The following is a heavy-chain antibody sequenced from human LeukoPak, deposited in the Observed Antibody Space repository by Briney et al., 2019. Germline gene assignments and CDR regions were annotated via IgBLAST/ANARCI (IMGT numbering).Heavy chain of an antibody. CDR2: IYSGGST. J-gene: IGHJ2*01. D-gene: IGHD3-22*01. CDR1: GFTVSGDD. Sequence: PGGSLRLSCAASGFTVSGDDMSWVRQAPGKGLGWVSVIYSGGSTYYADSVKGRFTISRDNSKNTLYLQMNSLRAEDTAVYCCTKDGYYDSSAYYYVRYFDLWGRGTLVTVSS. CDR3: TKDGYYDSSAYYYVRYFDL. V-gene: IGHV3-53*01.